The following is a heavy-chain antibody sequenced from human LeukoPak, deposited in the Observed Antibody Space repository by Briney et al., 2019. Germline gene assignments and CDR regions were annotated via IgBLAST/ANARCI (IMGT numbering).Heavy chain of an antibody. CDR3: ARYLYGDSASYFDS. V-gene: IGHV2-70*01. J-gene: IGHJ4*02. CDR2: LDWDDDK. CDR1: GFSLSTSGMC. D-gene: IGHD4-17*01. Sequence: SGPTLVKPTQTLTLTCTFSGFSLSTSGMCVSWIRQPPGKALEWLALLDWDDDKYYRTPLKTRLTISKDTSKNQVVLTMTNMEAVDTATYYCARYLYGDSASYFDSRGQGALVIVSS.